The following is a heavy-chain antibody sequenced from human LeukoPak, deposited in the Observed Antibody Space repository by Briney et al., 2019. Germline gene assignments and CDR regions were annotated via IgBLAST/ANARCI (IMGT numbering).Heavy chain of an antibody. J-gene: IGHJ4*02. Sequence: SVTLSLTCAVYGGSFSGYYWSWIRQPPGKGLEWIGEINHSGSTNYNPSLKSRVTVSVDTSKNQFPLKLSSVTAADTAVYYCARGITSDYWGQGTLVTASS. CDR1: GGSFSGYY. V-gene: IGHV4-34*01. CDR3: ARGITSDY. D-gene: IGHD3-10*01. CDR2: INHSGST.